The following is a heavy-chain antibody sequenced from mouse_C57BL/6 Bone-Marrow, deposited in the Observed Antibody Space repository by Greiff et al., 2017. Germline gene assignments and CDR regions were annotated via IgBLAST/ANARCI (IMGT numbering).Heavy chain of an antibody. Sequence: QVQLQQSGAELVRPGTSVKESCKASGYAFTNYLLEWVKQRPGQGLEWIGVINPGSGGTNYNEKFKGKATLTADKSSSTAYMQLSSLTSEDSAVYFCARYYDLDYWGQGTTLTVSS. CDR3: ARYYDLDY. CDR1: GYAFTNYL. J-gene: IGHJ2*01. CDR2: INPGSGGT. D-gene: IGHD2-4*01. V-gene: IGHV1-54*01.